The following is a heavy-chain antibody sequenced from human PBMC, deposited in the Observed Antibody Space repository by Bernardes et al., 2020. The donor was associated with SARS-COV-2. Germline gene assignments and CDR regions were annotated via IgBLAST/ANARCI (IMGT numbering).Heavy chain of an antibody. Sequence: GESLKISCKVSGYSFTTYWIGWVRQMPGKGLEWMGIIYPDDSETRYSPSFQGQVSISADKSITTAYLQWSSLKASDTAVYYCARLGDTGVQKEMGGMDVWGQGTTVTVSS. V-gene: IGHV5-51*01. CDR1: GYSFTTYW. CDR2: IYPDDSET. CDR3: ARLGDTGVQKEMGGMDV. D-gene: IGHD7-27*01. J-gene: IGHJ6*02.